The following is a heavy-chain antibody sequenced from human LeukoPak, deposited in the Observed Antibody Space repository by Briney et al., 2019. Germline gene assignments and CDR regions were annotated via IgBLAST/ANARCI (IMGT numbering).Heavy chain of an antibody. D-gene: IGHD3-22*01. CDR3: ARDKGDSSGYYHWDYYYYYYYMDV. CDR2: ISAYNGNT. V-gene: IGHV1-18*01. J-gene: IGHJ6*03. Sequence: ASVKVSCNASGYTFTSYGISWVRQAPGQGLEWVGWISAYNGNTNYAQKLQGRVTMTTDTSTSTAYMELRSLRSDDTAVYYCARDKGDSSGYYHWDYYYYYYYMDVWGKGTTVTVSS. CDR1: GYTFTSYG.